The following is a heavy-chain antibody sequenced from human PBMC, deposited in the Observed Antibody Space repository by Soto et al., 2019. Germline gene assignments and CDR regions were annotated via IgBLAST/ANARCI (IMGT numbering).Heavy chain of an antibody. CDR2: ISYDGSNT. J-gene: IGHJ6*02. CDR3: AIEVDGYYYNGMDV. V-gene: IGHV3-30-3*01. CDR1: GFTFSSYA. D-gene: IGHD3-9*01. Sequence: QVQLVESGGGVVQPGRSLRLSCAASGFTFSSYAMHWVRPAPGQGLGWVAVISYDGSNTYYADSVKGRFTISRDNSKNTLYLQMNSLRAEDTAVYYCAIEVDGYYYNGMDVWGQGTTVTVSS.